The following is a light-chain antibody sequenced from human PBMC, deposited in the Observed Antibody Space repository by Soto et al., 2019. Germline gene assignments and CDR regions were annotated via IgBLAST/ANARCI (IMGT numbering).Light chain of an antibody. CDR2: GAS. V-gene: IGKV3-15*01. Sequence: IVMPQSPATLSVSPGGRATLSCRASQSISGTLAWYQQKPGQAPRLLIHGASTRAPGFPARFSSSGSGTDFTLTISSLQSEDFAVYYCQQYNNWPWTFGQGTKVDIK. J-gene: IGKJ1*01. CDR3: QQYNNWPWT. CDR1: QSISGT.